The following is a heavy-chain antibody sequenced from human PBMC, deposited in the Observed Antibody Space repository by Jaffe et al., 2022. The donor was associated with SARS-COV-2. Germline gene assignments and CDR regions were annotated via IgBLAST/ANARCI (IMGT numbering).Heavy chain of an antibody. J-gene: IGHJ4*02. V-gene: IGHV3-9*01. CDR1: GFTFDDYA. CDR2: ISWNSGSI. D-gene: IGHD5-18*01. Sequence: EVQLVESGGGLVQPGRSLRLSCAASGFTFDDYAMHWVRQAPGKGLEWVSGISWNSGSIGYADSVKGRFTISRDNAKNSLYLQMNSLRAEDTALYYCAKAGSGYSYGYVHYWGQGTLVTVSS. CDR3: AKAGSGYSYGYVHY.